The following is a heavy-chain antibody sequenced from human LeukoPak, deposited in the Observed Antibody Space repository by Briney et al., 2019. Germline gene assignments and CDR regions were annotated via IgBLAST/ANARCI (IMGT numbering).Heavy chain of an antibody. CDR3: ARQIVGATYFDY. CDR1: GGSISSSKYY. V-gene: IGHV4-39*01. D-gene: IGHD1-26*01. Sequence: SETLSLTCTVSGGSISSSKYYWGWIRQPPGKGLEWIGSIYYSGSTYYNPSLKSRVTISVDTSENQFSLKVYSVTATDTAVYYCARQIVGATYFDYWGQGTLVTVSS. J-gene: IGHJ4*02. CDR2: IYYSGST.